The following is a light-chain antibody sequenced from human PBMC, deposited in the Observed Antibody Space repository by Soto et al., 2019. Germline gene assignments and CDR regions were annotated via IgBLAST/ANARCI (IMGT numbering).Light chain of an antibody. CDR2: AAS. J-gene: IGKJ4*01. CDR1: QGIASY. V-gene: IGKV1-27*01. CDR3: QKYNSAPLT. Sequence: DIRMTQSPSSLSASVGDRVTITCRASQGIASYLAWYQQKPGKVPKLLIYAASTLQSGVPSRFSGSGYGTDFTLIISSLQPEDVATYFCQKYNSAPLTFGGGTKVDIK.